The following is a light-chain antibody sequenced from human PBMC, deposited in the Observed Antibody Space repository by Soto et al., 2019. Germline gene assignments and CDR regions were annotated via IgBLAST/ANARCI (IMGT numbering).Light chain of an antibody. CDR2: EVS. V-gene: IGLV2-14*01. CDR1: SSDVGGYNY. Sequence: QSALTQPASVSGSPGQSITISCTGTSSDVGGYNYVSWYQQHPGKAPKLMIYEVSNRPSGVSNRFSGSKSGNTASLTISGLQADDDADYHCSSYTSSSTPVVFGGGTKLTVL. J-gene: IGLJ2*01. CDR3: SSYTSSSTPVV.